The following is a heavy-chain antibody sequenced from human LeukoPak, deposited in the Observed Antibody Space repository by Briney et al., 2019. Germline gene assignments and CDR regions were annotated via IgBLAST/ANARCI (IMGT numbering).Heavy chain of an antibody. D-gene: IGHD2-8*01. CDR3: AKNGVNYWYFDH. CDR1: GFTFSSYA. Sequence: GGSLRLSCAASGFTFSSYAMSWVRQAPGKGLEWVSGISGSGGGTYNADSVKGRFTISRDNSKNTLYLQMNSQRAEDTAVYYCAKNGVNYWYFDHWGRGTLVTVSS. V-gene: IGHV3-23*01. J-gene: IGHJ2*01. CDR2: ISGSGGGT.